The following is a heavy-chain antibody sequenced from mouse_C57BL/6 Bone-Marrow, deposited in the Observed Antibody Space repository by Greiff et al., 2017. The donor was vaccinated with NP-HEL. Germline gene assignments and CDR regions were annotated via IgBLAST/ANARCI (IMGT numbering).Heavy chain of an antibody. CDR2: ISDGGSYT. Sequence: EVKLQESGGGLVKPGGSLKLSCAASGFTFSSYAMSWVRQTPEKRLEWVATISDGGSYTYYPDNVKGRFTISRDNAKNNLYLQMSHLKSEDTAMYYWARADYSNYDYWGQGTTLTVSS. V-gene: IGHV5-4*03. CDR3: ARADYSNYDY. CDR1: GFTFSSYA. J-gene: IGHJ2*01. D-gene: IGHD2-5*01.